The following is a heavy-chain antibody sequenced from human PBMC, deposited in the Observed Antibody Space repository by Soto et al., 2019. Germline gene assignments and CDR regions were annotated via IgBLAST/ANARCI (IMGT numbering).Heavy chain of an antibody. CDR3: ATRQSSRGPEWLPNH. CDR2: IGGRGNSA. CDR1: GFIFTNYA. Sequence: GGSLRLSCAASGFIFTNYAMNWVRQAPGKGLEWVSVIGGRGNSAYYADSVQGRFTISRDNSKNTLSLQMSSLTADDTAIYYCATRQSSRGPEWLPNHWGQGTLVTVSS. D-gene: IGHD5-12*01. J-gene: IGHJ5*02. V-gene: IGHV3-23*01.